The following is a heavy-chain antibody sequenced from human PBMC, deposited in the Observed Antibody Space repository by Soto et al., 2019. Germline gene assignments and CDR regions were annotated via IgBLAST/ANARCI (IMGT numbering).Heavy chain of an antibody. V-gene: IGHV3-48*02. J-gene: IGHJ5*02. Sequence: EVQLVESGGGLVQPGGSLRLSCAASGFTFSSYSMNWVRQAPGKGLEWVSYISSSSSTIYYADSVKGRFTISRDNAKNSLYLQMNSLRDEDTAVYYCARDRWGGHIVVVTAIHNWFDPWGQGTLVTVSS. D-gene: IGHD2-21*02. CDR1: GFTFSSYS. CDR2: ISSSSSTI. CDR3: ARDRWGGHIVVVTAIHNWFDP.